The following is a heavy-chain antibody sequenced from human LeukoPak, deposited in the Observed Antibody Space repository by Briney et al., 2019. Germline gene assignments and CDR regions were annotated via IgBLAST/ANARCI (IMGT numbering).Heavy chain of an antibody. Sequence: PGGSLRLSCVASGFSLTTYGMLWVRQAPGKGLQWVAFMRSDGTSKYYGDSVEGRFTISRDNSKSTLYLLMNSLSAEDTGIYYRAKDRPIKGGFDPWGQGTPVTVSS. CDR2: MRSDGTSK. D-gene: IGHD3-16*01. V-gene: IGHV3-30*02. J-gene: IGHJ5*02. CDR1: GFSLTTYG. CDR3: AKDRPIKGGFDP.